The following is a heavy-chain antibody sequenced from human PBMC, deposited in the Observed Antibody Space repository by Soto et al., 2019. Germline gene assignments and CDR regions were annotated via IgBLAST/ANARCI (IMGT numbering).Heavy chain of an antibody. CDR2: IYRTGST. CDR1: GGSFTSNNW. J-gene: IGHJ4*02. D-gene: IGHD1-7*01. V-gene: IGHV4-4*02. CDR3: ASRDPGTSVDY. Sequence: SETLSLTCAVSGGSFTSNNWCTWVRQPPGQGLEWIGEIYRTGSTNYNPSHKSRVTISLDKSENQFSLKVTSLTAADTAVYYCASRDPGTSVDYWGQGTLVTVSS.